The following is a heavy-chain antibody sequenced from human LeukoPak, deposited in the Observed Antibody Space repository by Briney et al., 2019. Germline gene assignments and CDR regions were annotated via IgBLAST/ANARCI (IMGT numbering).Heavy chain of an antibody. CDR3: ARGLAHFDY. Sequence: SVKVSCKASGYTFTSYYIHWVRQTPGQGLEWMGWISAHNGNTNSAQKVQGRVTMTTDTSTSTAYMELRSLRSDDTAVYYCARGLAHFDYWGQGTVVTVSS. CDR1: GYTFTSYY. J-gene: IGHJ4*02. V-gene: IGHV1-18*04. CDR2: ISAHNGNT. D-gene: IGHD2-21*01.